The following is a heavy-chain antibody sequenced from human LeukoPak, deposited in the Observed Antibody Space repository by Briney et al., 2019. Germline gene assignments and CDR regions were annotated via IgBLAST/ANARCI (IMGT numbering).Heavy chain of an antibody. J-gene: IGHJ4*02. CDR2: INPNSGGT. V-gene: IGHV1-2*02. CDR1: GYTFTGYY. Sequence: ASVKVSCKASGYTFTGYYMHWVRQAPGQGLEWMGWINPNSGGTNYAQEFQGRVTMTRDTSISTAYMELSRLRSDDTAVYYCARGWLLYYFDYWGQGTLVTVSS. CDR3: ARGWLLYYFDY. D-gene: IGHD3-3*01.